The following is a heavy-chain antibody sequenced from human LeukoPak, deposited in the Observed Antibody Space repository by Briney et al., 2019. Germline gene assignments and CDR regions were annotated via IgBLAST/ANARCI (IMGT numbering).Heavy chain of an antibody. Sequence: GGSLRLSCAASGFTFSSYGMHWVRQAPGKGLEWGAFIRSDGSNKYYADSVKGRFTISRDNSENTLYLQMNSLRAEDTAVYYCARDGLPVALDKWGQGTLVTVSS. J-gene: IGHJ4*02. V-gene: IGHV3-30*02. D-gene: IGHD2-2*01. CDR1: GFTFSSYG. CDR3: ARDGLPVALDK. CDR2: IRSDGSNK.